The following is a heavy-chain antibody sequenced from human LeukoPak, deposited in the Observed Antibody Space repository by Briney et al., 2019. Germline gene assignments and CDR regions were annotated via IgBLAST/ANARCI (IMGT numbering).Heavy chain of an antibody. CDR3: ARDYYGSGPKDV. V-gene: IGHV1-69*04. CDR1: GGTFSSYT. Sequence: SVKVSCKASGGTFSSYTISWVRQAPGQGLEWMGRIIPILGIANYAQKFQGRVTITADKSTSTAYMELSSLRSEDTAMYYCARDYYGSGPKDVWGQGTTVTVSS. J-gene: IGHJ6*02. D-gene: IGHD3-10*01. CDR2: IIPILGIA.